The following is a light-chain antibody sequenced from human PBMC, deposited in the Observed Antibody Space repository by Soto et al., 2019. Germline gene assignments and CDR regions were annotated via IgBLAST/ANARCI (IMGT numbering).Light chain of an antibody. CDR3: QQYDTLPRT. J-gene: IGKJ2*02. CDR2: DAA. Sequence: DIQMTQSPSSLSASVGDRVTITCQASQDISNYLNWYQQKPGKAPKLLIYDAANLETGVPSRFSGSGSGTNFTFTISRPQHDDIAKYYCQQYDTLPRTFDQGTKLEIK. CDR1: QDISNY. V-gene: IGKV1-33*01.